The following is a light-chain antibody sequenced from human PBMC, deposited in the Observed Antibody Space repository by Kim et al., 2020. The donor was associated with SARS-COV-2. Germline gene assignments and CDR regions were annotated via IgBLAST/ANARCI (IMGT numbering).Light chain of an antibody. CDR1: KNNVGNFG. V-gene: IGLV10-54*04. CDR3: ASWDSSLNVWV. Sequence: QAGLTQPPSVSKGLRQTATLTCTGAKNNVGNFGAAWLQQHQGHPPTLLSYTTNNRPSAISERFSASRSGNTASLTISGLQPDDEADYYCASWDSSLNVWVFGGGTQLTVL. CDR2: TTN. J-gene: IGLJ3*02.